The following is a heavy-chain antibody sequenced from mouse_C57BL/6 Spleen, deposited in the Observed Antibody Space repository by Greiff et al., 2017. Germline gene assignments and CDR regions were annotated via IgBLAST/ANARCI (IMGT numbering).Heavy chain of an antibody. V-gene: IGHV1-18*01. CDR3: ARKGNYYGSSYWYFDV. D-gene: IGHD1-1*01. CDR1: GYTFTDYN. J-gene: IGHJ1*03. CDR2: INPNNGGT. Sequence: EVQLVESGPELVKPGASVKIPCKASGYTFTDYNMDWVKQSHGKSLEWIGDINPNNGGTIYNQKFKGKATLTVDKSSSTAYMELRSLTSEDTAVYYCARKGNYYGSSYWYFDVWGTGTTVTVSS.